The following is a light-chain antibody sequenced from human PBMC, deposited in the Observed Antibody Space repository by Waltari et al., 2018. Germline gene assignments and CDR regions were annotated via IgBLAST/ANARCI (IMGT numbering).Light chain of an antibody. CDR3: QQYGSSIMYT. Sequence: VLTQSPGTLSLSPGERATLSCRASQRLTKNYLAWYQQKPGQAPRPLIYGASSRAAGMPDRVSGSGSGTDFTLTISRLGPEDFAVYYCQQYGSSIMYTFGQGTKLEIK. CDR2: GAS. CDR1: QRLTKNY. J-gene: IGKJ2*01. V-gene: IGKV3-20*01.